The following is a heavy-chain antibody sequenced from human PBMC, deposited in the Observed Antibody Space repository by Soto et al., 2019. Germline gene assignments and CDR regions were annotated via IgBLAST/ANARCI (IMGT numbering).Heavy chain of an antibody. CDR3: ARITYLKTYYFDY. D-gene: IGHD1-20*01. V-gene: IGHV4-4*02. Sequence: SETLSLTCAVSGGSISSSNWWSWVRQPPGKGLEWIGEIYHSGSTNYNPSLKSRVTISVDTSKNQFSLKLSSVTAADTAVYYCARITYLKTYYFDYWGQGTLVTVS. CDR1: GGSISSSNW. CDR2: IYHSGST. J-gene: IGHJ4*02.